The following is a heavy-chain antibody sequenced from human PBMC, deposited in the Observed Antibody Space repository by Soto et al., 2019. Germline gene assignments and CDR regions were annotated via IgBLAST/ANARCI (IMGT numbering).Heavy chain of an antibody. CDR2: ISSSSSYI. CDR1: GFTFSSYS. Sequence: GESLRLSCAASGFTFSSYSMNWVRQAPGKGLEWVSSISSSSSYIYYADSVKGRFTISRDNAKNSLYLQMNSLRAEDTAVYYCARDQPGAADYGMDVWGQGTTVTVSS. V-gene: IGHV3-21*01. CDR3: ARDQPGAADYGMDV. J-gene: IGHJ6*02. D-gene: IGHD3-10*01.